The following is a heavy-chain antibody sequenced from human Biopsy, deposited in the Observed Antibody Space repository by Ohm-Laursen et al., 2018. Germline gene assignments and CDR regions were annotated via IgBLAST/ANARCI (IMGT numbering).Heavy chain of an antibody. D-gene: IGHD2/OR15-2a*01. CDR2: IDLGDDE. J-gene: IGHJ6*02. CDR3: ARFLEYSDSADFYYGMDV. V-gene: IGHV2-70*01. Sequence: TQTLTLTCTFSGFSLSSGMCVTWIRQPPGKALEWLAHIDLGDDEHYSTSLKTRLTISKDTSKNQVVLTMTNMDPVDTATYYCARFLEYSDSADFYYGMDVWGQGTTVTVSS. CDR1: GFSLSSGMC.